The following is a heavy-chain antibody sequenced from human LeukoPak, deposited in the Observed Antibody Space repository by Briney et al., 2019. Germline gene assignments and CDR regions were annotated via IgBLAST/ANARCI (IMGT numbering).Heavy chain of an antibody. CDR2: INPNSGGT. V-gene: IGHV1-2*02. CDR1: GYTFSDYY. D-gene: IGHD6-25*01. Sequence: ASVRVSCKASGYTFSDYYIHWVRQAPGQGLERMGWINPNSGGTHYAQKFQGRVTMTRDTSISTAYMELSRLRSDDTAVYYCARVGWAAPRVHFDSWGQGTLLTVSS. CDR3: ARVGWAAPRVHFDS. J-gene: IGHJ4*02.